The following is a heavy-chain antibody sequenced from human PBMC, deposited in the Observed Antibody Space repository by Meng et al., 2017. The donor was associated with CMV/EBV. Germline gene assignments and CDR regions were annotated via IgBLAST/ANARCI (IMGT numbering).Heavy chain of an antibody. J-gene: IGHJ5*02. CDR3: ARDLMNCSSTSCANWFDP. D-gene: IGHD2-2*01. V-gene: IGHV4-4*07. CDR1: GSSLSSYD. CDR2: IYTSGIT. Sequence: VALQVPCLCLVHPSSTPSPPCTVSGSSLSSYDWSWIRPPAGKGLEWIGRIYTSGITNYNPSLKSRVTMSVDTSKNQFSLKLSSVTAADTAVYYCARDLMNCSSTSCANWFDPWGQGTLVTVSS.